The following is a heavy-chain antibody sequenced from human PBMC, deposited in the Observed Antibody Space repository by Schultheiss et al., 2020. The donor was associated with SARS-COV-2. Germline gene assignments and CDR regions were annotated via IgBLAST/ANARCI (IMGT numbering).Heavy chain of an antibody. V-gene: IGHV1-69*06. CDR1: GGTFDNYA. CDR3: ARAAHYDDLTGYYLVY. D-gene: IGHD3-9*01. J-gene: IGHJ4*02. CDR2: ITPLFGRA. Sequence: ISCKTSGGTFDNYAINWVRQAPGQGLEWMGGITPLFGRANYAQKFQGRVTITADRSTSTVYMKLNSLRPEDTAVYYCARAAHYDDLTGYYLVYWGQGTLVTVSS.